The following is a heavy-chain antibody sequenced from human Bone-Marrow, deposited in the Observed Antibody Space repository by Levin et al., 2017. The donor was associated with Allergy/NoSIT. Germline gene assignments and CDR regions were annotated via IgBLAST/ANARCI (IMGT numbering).Heavy chain of an antibody. CDR3: AGDRTAHFKGMDV. Sequence: GSLRLSCTVSNNSISSYYWSWIRQSPGKGLEWIGYIYNSGSTNYNPSLKSRVTISIDTSKNQFSLKLTSVTAADTAVSYCAGDRTAHFKGMDVWGQGTTVTVSS. CDR1: NNSISSYY. CDR2: IYNSGST. J-gene: IGHJ6*02. V-gene: IGHV4-59*01.